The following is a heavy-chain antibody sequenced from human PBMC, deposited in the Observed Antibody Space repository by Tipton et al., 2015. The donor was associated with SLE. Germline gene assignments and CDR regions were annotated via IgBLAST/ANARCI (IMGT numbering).Heavy chain of an antibody. CDR3: ASGPYCAGDCLSPLIY. D-gene: IGHD2-21*01. J-gene: IGHJ4*02. Sequence: TLSLTCDVSGGSISSSNWWSWVRQPPGKGLEWIGEIYHSGSTNYNPSLKSRVTISVDRSKNHFSLKLSSVTAADTAVYYCASGPYCAGDCLSPLIYWGQGTLVTVSS. CDR1: GGSISSSNW. CDR2: IYHSGST. V-gene: IGHV4-4*02.